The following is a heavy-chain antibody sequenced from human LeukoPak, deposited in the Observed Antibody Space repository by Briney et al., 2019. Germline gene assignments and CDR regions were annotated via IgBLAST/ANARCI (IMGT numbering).Heavy chain of an antibody. J-gene: IGHJ5*02. CDR1: GYAFTSYA. Sequence: ASVKVSCKASGYAFTSYAMHWVRQAPGQRLEWMGWINAGNGNTKYSQKFQGRVTITRDTSASTAYMELSSLRSEDTAVYYCARGWVYYYGSGRYNWFDPWGQGTLVTVSS. V-gene: IGHV1-3*01. D-gene: IGHD3-10*01. CDR3: ARGWVYYYGSGRYNWFDP. CDR2: INAGNGNT.